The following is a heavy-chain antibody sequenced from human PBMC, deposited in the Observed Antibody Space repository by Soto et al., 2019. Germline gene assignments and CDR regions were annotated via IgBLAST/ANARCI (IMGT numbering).Heavy chain of an antibody. CDR3: VTHVREFSGPGSYDFFDF. CDR1: GDSISGDTYF. V-gene: IGHV4-39*01. J-gene: IGHJ4*02. CDR2: MFFRGNT. Sequence: QLQLQESGPGLVKPSETLTLTCSVSGDSISGDTYFWGWIRQPPGKGLEWIGNMFFRGNTSYTPSLKSRVSIFVDTARNQFSMGLSSMTAADTAVYYCVTHVREFSGPGSYDFFDFWGQGILVTVSS. D-gene: IGHD3-10*01.